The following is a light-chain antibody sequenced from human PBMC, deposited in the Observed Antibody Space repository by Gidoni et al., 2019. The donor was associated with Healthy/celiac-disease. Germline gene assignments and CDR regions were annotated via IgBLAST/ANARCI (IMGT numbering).Light chain of an antibody. CDR1: QGIRNA. J-gene: IGKJ1*01. V-gene: IGKV1-6*01. CDR2: AAS. CDR3: QQDYSYPRT. Sequence: AIQMTPSPSSLPASVGARVTITCWASQGIRNALGWYQQKPGKAPKLLSHAASSLQSGVPSRFSGSGSGTDFTLTISSLQPEDFATYYCQQDYSYPRTFGQXTKVEIK.